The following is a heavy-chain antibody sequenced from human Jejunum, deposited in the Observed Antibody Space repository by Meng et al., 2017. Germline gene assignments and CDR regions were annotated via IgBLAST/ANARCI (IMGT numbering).Heavy chain of an antibody. CDR1: GGSLKDFY. V-gene: IGHV4-34*01. Sequence: RLRQWGAGLLKPSEPLSLPCAVSGGSLKDFYWNWIRQPPGKGLEWIGEISHSGSTNYNPSLKSRVTISVDRSQNQLSLKLTSVSGTDTAVYFCARALGAYGDSGFAYWGQGALVTVSS. CDR2: ISHSGST. CDR3: ARALGAYGDSGFAY. J-gene: IGHJ4*02. D-gene: IGHD4-17*01.